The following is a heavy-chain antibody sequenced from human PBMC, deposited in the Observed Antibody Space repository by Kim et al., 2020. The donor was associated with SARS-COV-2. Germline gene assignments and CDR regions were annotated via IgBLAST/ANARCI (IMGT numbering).Heavy chain of an antibody. Sequence: TDYAAPVRCRFTISRDDSKNPLYLQMNSLKTEDTAVYYCTTVPYTVANYWGQGTLVTVSS. V-gene: IGHV3-15*01. CDR3: TTVPYTVANY. D-gene: IGHD3-16*01. CDR2: T. J-gene: IGHJ4*02.